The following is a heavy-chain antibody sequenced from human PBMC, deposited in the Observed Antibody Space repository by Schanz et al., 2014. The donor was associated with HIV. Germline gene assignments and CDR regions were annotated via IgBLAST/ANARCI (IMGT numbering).Heavy chain of an antibody. D-gene: IGHD6-13*01. CDR1: GFTFSSHG. CDR2: IWYDGTDK. Sequence: QVQLVESGGGVVQPGRSLRLSCAASGFTFSSHGMHWVRQAPGKGLEWVAVIWYDGTDKYYAGSVKGRFTISRDNAKNSMFLQMNSLRGEDTAVYYCAREKDLGYSSTLGFWGQGTLVTVSS. V-gene: IGHV3-33*01. CDR3: AREKDLGYSSTLGF. J-gene: IGHJ4*02.